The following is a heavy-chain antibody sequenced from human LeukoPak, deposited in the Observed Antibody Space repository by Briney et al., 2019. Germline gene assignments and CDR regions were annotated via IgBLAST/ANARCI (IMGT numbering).Heavy chain of an antibody. Sequence: GGSLRLSCAASGFTFSSYGMHWVRQAPGKGLEWVAVIWYDGSNKYYADSVKGRFTISRDNSKNTLYLQMNSLRAEDTAVYYCARVSYSSGRYPFDYWGQGTLVTVSS. V-gene: IGHV3-33*01. D-gene: IGHD6-19*01. CDR1: GFTFSSYG. J-gene: IGHJ4*02. CDR3: ARVSYSSGRYPFDY. CDR2: IWYDGSNK.